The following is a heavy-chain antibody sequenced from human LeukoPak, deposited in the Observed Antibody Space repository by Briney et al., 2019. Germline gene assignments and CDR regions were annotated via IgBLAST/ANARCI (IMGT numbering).Heavy chain of an antibody. J-gene: IGHJ3*02. Sequence: PSETLSLTCTVSGGSISSYYWSWIRQPAGKGLEWIGRIYTSGSTNYNPSLKSRVTISVDKSKNQFSLKLSSVTAADTAVYCCARDPEYSSSWGCAFDIWGQGTMVTVSS. V-gene: IGHV4-4*07. D-gene: IGHD6-13*01. CDR3: ARDPEYSSSWGCAFDI. CDR2: IYTSGST. CDR1: GGSISSYY.